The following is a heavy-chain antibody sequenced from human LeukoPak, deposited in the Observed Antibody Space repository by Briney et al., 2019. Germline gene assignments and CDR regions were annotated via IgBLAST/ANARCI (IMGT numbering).Heavy chain of an antibody. CDR3: AREGGSYSNYFDY. CDR2: IYSDGINT. V-gene: IGHV3-74*01. CDR1: GFTFSSYW. J-gene: IGHJ4*02. Sequence: PGGSLRLSCAASGFTFSSYWMHWVRHAPGKGLVWVSRIYSDGINTSYADSVKGRFTISRDNAKNTLYLQMNSLKAEDTAIYYCAREGGSYSNYFDYWGQGTLVTVSS. D-gene: IGHD1-26*01.